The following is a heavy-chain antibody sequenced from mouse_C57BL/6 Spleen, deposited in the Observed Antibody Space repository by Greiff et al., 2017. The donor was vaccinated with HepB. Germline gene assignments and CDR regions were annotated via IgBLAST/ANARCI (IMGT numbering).Heavy chain of an antibody. CDR3: TRCPLYYDYDPWFAY. D-gene: IGHD2-4*01. J-gene: IGHJ3*01. CDR2: IYPGNSDT. CDR1: GYTFTSYW. V-gene: IGHV1-5*01. Sequence: EVQLQQSGTVLARPGASVKMSCKTSGYTFTSYWMHWVKQRPGQGLEWIGAIYPGNSDTSYNQKFKGKAKLTAVTSASTAYMELSSLTNEDSAVYYCTRCPLYYDYDPWFAYWGQGTLVTVSA.